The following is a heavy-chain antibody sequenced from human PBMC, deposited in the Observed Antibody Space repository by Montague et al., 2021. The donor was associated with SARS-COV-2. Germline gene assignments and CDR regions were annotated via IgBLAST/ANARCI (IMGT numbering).Heavy chain of an antibody. D-gene: IGHD1-26*01. CDR1: GFIVSSYC. Sequence: SLRLSCAASGFIVSSYCMHWVRQAPGKGLEWVAHIWYDGSNDNYVDSVKGRFTISRDNFKNTLYLQMNSLRAEDTAIDYCARGSVGGYYFDYWGQGTLVTVSS. V-gene: IGHV3-33*01. CDR3: ARGSVGGYYFDY. CDR2: IWYDGSND. J-gene: IGHJ4*02.